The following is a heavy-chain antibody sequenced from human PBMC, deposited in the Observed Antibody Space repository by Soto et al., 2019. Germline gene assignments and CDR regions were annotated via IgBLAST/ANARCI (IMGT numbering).Heavy chain of an antibody. D-gene: IGHD4-17*01. J-gene: IGHJ4*02. CDR2: INHSGST. V-gene: IGHV4-34*01. CDR1: GGSFSGYY. CDR3: ARAVSGVVAWDYGVD. Sequence: PSETLSLTCAVYGGSFSGYYWSWIRQPPGKGLEWIGEINHSGSTNYNPSLKSRVTISVDTSKNQFSLKLSSVTAADTAVYYCARAVSGVVAWDYGVDWGQGTLVTVSS.